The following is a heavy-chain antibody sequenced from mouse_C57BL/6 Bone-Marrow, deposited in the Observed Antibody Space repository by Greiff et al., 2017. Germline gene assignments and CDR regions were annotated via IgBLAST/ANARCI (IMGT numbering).Heavy chain of an antibody. CDR1: GFTFSDAW. V-gene: IGHV6-6*01. Sequence: EVMLVESGGGLVQPGGSMKLSCAASGFTFSDAWMDWVRQSPEKGLEWVAEISNKANNHATYYADSVKGRFTISRDNSKSSVYLQMNSLRAEDTGIYYCTRTYDEDGAGFAYWGQGTLVTVSA. J-gene: IGHJ3*01. CDR3: TRTYDEDGAGFAY. CDR2: ISNKANNHAT. D-gene: IGHD2-3*01.